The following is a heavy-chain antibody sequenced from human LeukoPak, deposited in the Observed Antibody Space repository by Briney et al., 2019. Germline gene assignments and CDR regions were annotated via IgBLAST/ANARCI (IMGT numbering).Heavy chain of an antibody. Sequence: ASVRVSCKASGYTFTGYYMHWVRQAPGQWLEWMGWINPNSGGTNYAQKFQGWVTMTRDTSISTAYMELGRLRSDDTAVYYCARAAGFPPEFDPWGQGTLVTVSS. CDR2: INPNSGGT. V-gene: IGHV1-2*04. CDR1: GYTFTGYY. CDR3: ARAAGFPPEFDP. J-gene: IGHJ5*02.